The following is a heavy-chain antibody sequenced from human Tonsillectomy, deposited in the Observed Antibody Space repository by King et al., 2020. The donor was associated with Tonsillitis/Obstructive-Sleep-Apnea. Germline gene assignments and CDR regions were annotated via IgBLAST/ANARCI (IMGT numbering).Heavy chain of an antibody. CDR1: GYTLTSYY. J-gene: IGHJ4*02. CDR2: IYPSGDST. V-gene: IGHV1-46*01. D-gene: IGHD3-9*01. CDR3: GRVDWGGPFDY. Sequence: VQLVESGAEVKKPGASVKVSCKASGYTLTSYYMHWVRQAPGQGLEWMGIIYPSGDSTGYAQKFQGRVTMTRDTSTSPVYMELSSLRSEDTAVYYCGRVDWGGPFDYWGQGTLVTVSS.